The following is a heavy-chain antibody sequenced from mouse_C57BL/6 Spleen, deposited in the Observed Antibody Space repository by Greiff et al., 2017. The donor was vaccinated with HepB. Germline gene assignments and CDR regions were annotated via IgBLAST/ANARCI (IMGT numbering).Heavy chain of an antibody. V-gene: IGHV3-1*01. CDR3: ARDTSSNGWYFDV. CDR2: ISYSGST. Sequence: EVQLQQSGPGMVKPSQSLSLTCTVPGYSITSGYDWHWIRHFPGNKLEWMGYISYSGSTNYNPSLKSRISITHDTSKNHFFLKLNSVTTEDTATYYCARDTSSNGWYFDVWGTGTTVTVSS. D-gene: IGHD2-5*01. CDR1: GYSITSGYD. J-gene: IGHJ1*03.